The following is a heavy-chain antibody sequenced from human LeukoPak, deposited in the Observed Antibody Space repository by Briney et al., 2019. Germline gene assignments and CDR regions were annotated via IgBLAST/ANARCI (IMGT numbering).Heavy chain of an antibody. V-gene: IGHV4-4*07. CDR2: IYTSGST. CDR1: GGSISSNY. D-gene: IGHD2-2*01. CDR3: AREWAPYCSSTSCYGLGYYYYYMDV. Sequence: SETLSLTCTVSGGSISSNYWSSVRQPAGKGLEWIGRIYTSGSTNYNPSLKSRVTMSVDTSKNQFSLKLSSVTAADTAVYYCAREWAPYCSSTSCYGLGYYYYYMDVWGKGTTVTVSS. J-gene: IGHJ6*03.